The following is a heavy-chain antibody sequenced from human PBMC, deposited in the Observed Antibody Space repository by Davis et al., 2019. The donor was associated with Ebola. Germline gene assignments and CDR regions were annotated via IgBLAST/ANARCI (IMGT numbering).Heavy chain of an antibody. D-gene: IGHD4-11*01. CDR3: ASTVTTSTYNYFDY. Sequence: PGGSLRLSCKRSGYSFTSYWIGWVRQLPGKGLEWMGIIYPGDSDTRYSPSFQGQVTISADKSISTAYLQWSSLKASDTAMYYCASTVTTSTYNYFDYWGQGTLVTVSS. CDR1: GYSFTSYW. J-gene: IGHJ4*02. V-gene: IGHV5-51*01. CDR2: IYPGDSDT.